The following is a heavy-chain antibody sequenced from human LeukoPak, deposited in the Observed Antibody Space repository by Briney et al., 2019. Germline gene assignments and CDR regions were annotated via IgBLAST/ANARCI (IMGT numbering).Heavy chain of an antibody. CDR3: ARAPMVRGVASVDY. CDR1: GGSISSYY. V-gene: IGHV4-59*01. J-gene: IGHJ4*02. D-gene: IGHD3-10*01. CDR2: IYYSGST. Sequence: SETLSLTCTVSGGSISSYYWSWIRQPPGKGLEWIGYIYYSGSTNYNPSLKSRVTISVDTSKNQFSLKLSSVTAADTAVYYCARAPMVRGVASVDYWGQGTLVTVSS.